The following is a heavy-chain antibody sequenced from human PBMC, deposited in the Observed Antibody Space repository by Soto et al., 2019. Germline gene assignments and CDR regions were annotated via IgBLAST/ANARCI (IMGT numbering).Heavy chain of an antibody. Sequence: PGGSLRLSCAASGFTFSSYGMHWVRQAPGKGLEWVAVISYDGSNKYYADSVKGRFTISRDNSKNTLYLQMNSLRAEDTAVYYFAKDRLPRRRIAAAGFDYWGQGTLVTVSS. CDR3: AKDRLPRRRIAAAGFDY. V-gene: IGHV3-30*18. CDR1: GFTFSSYG. J-gene: IGHJ4*02. CDR2: ISYDGSNK. D-gene: IGHD6-13*01.